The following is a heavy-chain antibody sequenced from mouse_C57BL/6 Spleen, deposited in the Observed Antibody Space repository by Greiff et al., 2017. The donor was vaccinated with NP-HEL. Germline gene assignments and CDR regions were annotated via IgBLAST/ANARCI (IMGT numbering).Heavy chain of an antibody. D-gene: IGHD1-1*01. CDR1: GFSFTSYG. J-gene: IGHJ4*01. V-gene: IGHV2-9*01. CDR2: ICGGGST. Sequence: QVQLKESGPGLVAPSQCLSISCTASGFSFTSYGVDWVRQPPGKGLEWLGVICGGGSTNYNSALMSRLRSSKDNSESQVFLKMNSLQTDDTAMYYCAKRSYGPTGYYAMDYWGQGTSVTVSS. CDR3: AKRSYGPTGYYAMDY.